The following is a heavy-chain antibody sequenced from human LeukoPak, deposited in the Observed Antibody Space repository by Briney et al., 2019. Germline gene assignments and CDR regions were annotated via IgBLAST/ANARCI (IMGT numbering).Heavy chain of an antibody. J-gene: IGHJ5*02. V-gene: IGHV1-8*01. Sequence: ASVKVSCKASGYTFTSYDINWVRQATGQGLEWMGWMNPNSGNTGYAQKFQGRVTMTRNTSISTAYMELSSLRSEDTAVYYCARGAEQYDYVWGSYRLTWFDPWGQGTLVTVSS. CDR2: MNPNSGNT. CDR3: ARGAEQYDYVWGSYRLTWFDP. D-gene: IGHD3-16*02. CDR1: GYTFTSYD.